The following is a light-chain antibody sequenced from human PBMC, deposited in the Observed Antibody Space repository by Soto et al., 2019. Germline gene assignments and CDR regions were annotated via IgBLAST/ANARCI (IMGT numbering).Light chain of an antibody. V-gene: IGLV2-11*01. Sequence: QSALTQPRSVSGSPGQSVTISCTGTSSDVGGYNYVSWYQQHPGKAPKLMIYDVSKRPSGVPDRFSGSKSGNTASLTVSGLQAEDEADYYCSSYAGSSNLFGTGTKVTVL. CDR1: SSDVGGYNY. J-gene: IGLJ1*01. CDR2: DVS. CDR3: SSYAGSSNL.